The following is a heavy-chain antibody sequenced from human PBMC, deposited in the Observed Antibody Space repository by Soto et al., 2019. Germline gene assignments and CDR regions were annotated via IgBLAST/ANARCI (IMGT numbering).Heavy chain of an antibody. CDR3: ARAIRYCSSPSCYGGYYYMDV. J-gene: IGHJ6*03. Sequence: ASVKVSCKASGYTFTSYDINWVRQATGQGLEWMGWMNPNSGNTGYAQKFQGRVTMTRNTSISTAYMELSSLRSEDTAVYYCARAIRYCSSPSCYGGYYYMDVWGKGTTVTAP. CDR1: GYTFTSYD. V-gene: IGHV1-8*01. D-gene: IGHD2-2*01. CDR2: MNPNSGNT.